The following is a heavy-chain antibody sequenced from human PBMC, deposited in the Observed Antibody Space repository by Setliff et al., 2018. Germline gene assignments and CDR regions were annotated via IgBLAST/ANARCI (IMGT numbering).Heavy chain of an antibody. V-gene: IGHV1-46*01. D-gene: IGHD3-22*01. CDR1: GYTFTNHY. Sequence: ASVKVSCKASGYTFTNHYMHWVRQAPGQGLEWMGMINPGGGSTTYAQKFQGRVTMTRDTSTSTVYMELSSLRTEDAAVYYCARGYYDSYARYYVVSDYWGQGTPVTVSS. CDR3: ARGYYDSYARYYVVSDY. CDR2: INPGGGST. J-gene: IGHJ4*02.